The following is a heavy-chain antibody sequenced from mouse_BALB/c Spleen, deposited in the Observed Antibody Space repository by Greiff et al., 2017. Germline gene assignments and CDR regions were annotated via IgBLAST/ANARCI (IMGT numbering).Heavy chain of an antibody. Sequence: VQLQQSGAELAKPGASVKMSCKASGYTFTSYWMHWVKQRPGQGLEWIGYINPSTGYTEYNQKFKDKATLTADKSSSTAYMQLSSLTSEDSAVYYCARKVYGSSDYWGQGTTLTVSS. D-gene: IGHD1-1*01. J-gene: IGHJ2*01. CDR1: GYTFTSYW. CDR3: ARKVYGSSDY. CDR2: INPSTGYT. V-gene: IGHV1-7*01.